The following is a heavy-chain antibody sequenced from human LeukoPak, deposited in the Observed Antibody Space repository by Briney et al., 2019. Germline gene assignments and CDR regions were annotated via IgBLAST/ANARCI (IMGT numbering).Heavy chain of an antibody. CDR2: MNPNSGNT. CDR3: ASHRVVPEAFDI. V-gene: IGHV1-8*02. D-gene: IGHD2-15*01. CDR1: GYTFTSYG. J-gene: IGHJ3*02. Sequence: ASVKVSCKASGYTFTSYGISWVRQATGQGLEWMGWMNPNSGNTGYAQKFQGRVTMTRNTSISTAYMELSSLRSEDTAVYYCASHRVVPEAFDIWGQGTMVTVSS.